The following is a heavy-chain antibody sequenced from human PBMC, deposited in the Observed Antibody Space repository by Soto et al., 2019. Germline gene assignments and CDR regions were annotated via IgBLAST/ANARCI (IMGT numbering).Heavy chain of an antibody. CDR1: GFTFTSYG. CDR3: VSDRGFGHASVPYA. J-gene: IGHJ5*02. Sequence: QAHLVESGGGVVQTGRSLRLSCAASGFTFTSYGMHWVRQAPGTRLEWVAVISYDGGLQHYADSVKGRFTISRDNSKNMVLLQMNSLRAVDTAVYYCVSDRGFGHASVPYAWGQGTLVSVSS. V-gene: IGHV3-30*03. D-gene: IGHD3-10*01. CDR2: ISYDGGLQ.